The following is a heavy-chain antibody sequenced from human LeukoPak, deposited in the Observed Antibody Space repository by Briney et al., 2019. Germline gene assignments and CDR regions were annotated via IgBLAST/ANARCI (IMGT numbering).Heavy chain of an antibody. D-gene: IGHD5-12*01. J-gene: IGHJ3*02. CDR1: GFTFSGYW. Sequence: GGSLRLSCAASGFTFSGYWVHWVRQAPGKGLVWVSRINSGGSSTSSADSVEGRFTIFRDNTKNTLYLQMNSLRAEDTAVYYCARGTSGYGYDAFDIWGQGTMVTVSS. CDR2: INSGGSST. CDR3: ARGTSGYGYDAFDI. V-gene: IGHV3-74*01.